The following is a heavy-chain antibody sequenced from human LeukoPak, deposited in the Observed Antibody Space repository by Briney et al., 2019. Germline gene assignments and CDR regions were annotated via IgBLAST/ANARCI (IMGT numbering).Heavy chain of an antibody. CDR3: ARGPCTGGVCYNAFDI. D-gene: IGHD2-8*02. Sequence: GASVKVSCKASGGTFSSHAISWVRQAPGQGLEWMGGIIPIFGTANYAQKFQGRVTITADESTSTAYMELSSLRSEDTAVYCCARGPCTGGVCYNAFDIWGQGTMVTVSS. CDR1: GGTFSSHA. J-gene: IGHJ3*02. V-gene: IGHV1-69*13. CDR2: IIPIFGTA.